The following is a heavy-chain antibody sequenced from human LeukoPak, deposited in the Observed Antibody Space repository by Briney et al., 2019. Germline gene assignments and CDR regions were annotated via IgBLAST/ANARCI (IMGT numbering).Heavy chain of an antibody. CDR1: GFTFSSYA. Sequence: GGSLRLSCAASGFTFSSYAMHWVRQAPGKGLEWVAVISYDGSNKYYADSVKGRFTISRDNSKNTLYLRMNSLRAEDTAVYYCAREEGTVTDHDAFDIWGQGTMVTVSS. CDR2: ISYDGSNK. CDR3: AREEGTVTDHDAFDI. V-gene: IGHV3-30-3*01. J-gene: IGHJ3*02. D-gene: IGHD4-17*01.